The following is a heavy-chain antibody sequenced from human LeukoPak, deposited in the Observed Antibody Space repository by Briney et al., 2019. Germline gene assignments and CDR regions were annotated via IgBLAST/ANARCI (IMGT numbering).Heavy chain of an antibody. V-gene: IGHV4-30-2*01. D-gene: IGHD3-22*01. CDR2: IYHSGST. J-gene: IGHJ4*02. CDR3: ARGHLDYDSSGYYGY. CDR1: GGSISSGGYS. Sequence: SQTLSLTCAVSGGSISSGGYSWSWIRQPPGKGLEWIGYIYHSGSTYYNPSLKSRVTISVDRSKNQFSLKLSSVTAADTAVYYCARGHLDYDSSGYYGYWGQGTLVTVSS.